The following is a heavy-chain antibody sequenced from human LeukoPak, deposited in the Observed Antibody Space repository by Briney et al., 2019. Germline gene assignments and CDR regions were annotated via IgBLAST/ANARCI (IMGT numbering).Heavy chain of an antibody. CDR1: GGSISSGSYY. Sequence: SQTLSLTCTVSGGSISSGSYYWSWIRQPAGKGLEWIGRIYTSGSTNYNPSLKSRVTISVDTSKNQFSLKLSSVTAADTAVYYCAREDIYDYVWGSYRLHWGPGTLVTVSS. J-gene: IGHJ4*02. CDR2: IYTSGST. CDR3: AREDIYDYVWGSYRLH. V-gene: IGHV4-61*02. D-gene: IGHD3-16*02.